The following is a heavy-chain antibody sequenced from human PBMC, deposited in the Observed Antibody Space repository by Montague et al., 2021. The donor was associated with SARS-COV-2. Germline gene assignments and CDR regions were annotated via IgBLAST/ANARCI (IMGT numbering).Heavy chain of an antibody. CDR2: IYYSGST. Sequence: SETLSLTCTVSGGSISSSSYYWGWIRQPPGKGLEWIGCIYYSGSTYYNASLKSRVTISVDTSKNQFSLKLTSVTAADTAVYYCASHRAHSSAHFAYWGQGTLVIVSS. CDR3: ASHRAHSSAHFAY. CDR1: GGSISSSSYY. J-gene: IGHJ4*02. V-gene: IGHV4-39*01. D-gene: IGHD5-18*01.